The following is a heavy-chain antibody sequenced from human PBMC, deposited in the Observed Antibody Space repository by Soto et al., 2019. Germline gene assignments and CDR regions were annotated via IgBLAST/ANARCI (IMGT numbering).Heavy chain of an antibody. Sequence: SETLSLTCTVSGGSISSYYWSWIRQPPGKGLEWIGYIYYSGSTNYNPSLKSRVTISVDTSKNQFSLKLSSVTAADTAVYYCAKNAYDFWSGYLSPDVWGQGTTVTVSS. CDR3: AKNAYDFWSGYLSPDV. CDR1: GGSISSYY. J-gene: IGHJ6*02. D-gene: IGHD3-3*01. CDR2: IYYSGST. V-gene: IGHV4-59*01.